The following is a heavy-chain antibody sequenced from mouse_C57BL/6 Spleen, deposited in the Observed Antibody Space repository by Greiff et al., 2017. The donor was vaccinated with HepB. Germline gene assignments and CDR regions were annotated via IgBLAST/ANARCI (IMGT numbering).Heavy chain of an antibody. D-gene: IGHD2-12*01. CDR1: GYTFTDYY. V-gene: IGHV1-26*01. CDR3: ARTRDDQYYFDY. J-gene: IGHJ2*01. CDR2: INPNNGGT. Sequence: EVQLQQSGPELVKPGASVKISCKASGYTFTDYYMNWVKQSHGKSLEWIGDINPNNGGTSYNQKFKGKATLTVDKSSSTAYMELRSLTSEDSAVYYCARTRDDQYYFDYWGQGTTLTVSS.